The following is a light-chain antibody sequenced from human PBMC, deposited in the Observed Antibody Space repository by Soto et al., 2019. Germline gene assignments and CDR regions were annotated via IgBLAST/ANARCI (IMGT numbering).Light chain of an antibody. CDR2: GPS. V-gene: IGKV3-20*01. J-gene: IGKJ2*01. CDR3: QLYGSSPKYT. CDR1: QSVSRSY. Sequence: IVLTQSPGTLYLSPGERATLSCRASQSVSRSYLAWYQQKPGRAPRLLVFGPSSRATGIPDRFSGSGSGTDLTLTINSLEPEDFAVYYCQLYGSSPKYTFGQGPKGEI.